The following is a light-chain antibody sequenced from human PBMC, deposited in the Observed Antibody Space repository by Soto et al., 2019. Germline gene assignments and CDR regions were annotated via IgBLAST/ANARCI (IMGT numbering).Light chain of an antibody. CDR1: QNINSH. J-gene: IGKJ1*01. Sequence: DIQMTQSPSTLSASVGDRVTITCRASQNINSHLAWYQQKPGKAPNRLIYTASTLESGVPSRFSGSGSGTEFTLTISNLQAEDFATFYCQQYDLSSTFGQGTKVEIK. CDR3: QQYDLSST. CDR2: TAS. V-gene: IGKV1-5*03.